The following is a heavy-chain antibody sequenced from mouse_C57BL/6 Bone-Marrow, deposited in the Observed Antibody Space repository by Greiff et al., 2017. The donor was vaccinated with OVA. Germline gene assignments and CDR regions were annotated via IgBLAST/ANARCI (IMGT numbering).Heavy chain of an antibody. Sequence: VQVVESGAELAKPGASVKLSCKASGYTFTSYWMHWVKQRPGQGLEWIGYINPSSGYTKYNQKFKDKATLTADKSSSTAYMQLSSLTYEDSAVYYCARRANWDSWCAYWGQGTLVTVSA. V-gene: IGHV1-7*01. J-gene: IGHJ3*01. CDR3: ARRANWDSWCAY. D-gene: IGHD4-1*01. CDR1: GYTFTSYW. CDR2: INPSSGYT.